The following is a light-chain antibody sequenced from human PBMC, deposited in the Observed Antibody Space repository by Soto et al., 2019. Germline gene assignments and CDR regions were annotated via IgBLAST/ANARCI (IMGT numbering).Light chain of an antibody. J-gene: IGLJ3*02. Sequence: QPVLTQPPSVSGAPGQRVTIACTGSGSNIGAHYDVHWYQQLPGTAPKLLIYGNSNRPSGVPDRFSGSKSGTAVSLAITGLQAEDEADYYCQSYDSSLRVSVFGGGTKLTVL. V-gene: IGLV1-40*01. CDR1: GSNIGAHYD. CDR3: QSYDSSLRVSV. CDR2: GNS.